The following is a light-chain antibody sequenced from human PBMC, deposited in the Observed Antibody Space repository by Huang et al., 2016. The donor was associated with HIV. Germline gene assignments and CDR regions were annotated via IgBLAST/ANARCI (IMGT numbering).Light chain of an antibody. CDR3: QQSYSTPRT. V-gene: IGKV1-39*01. CDR1: QRISSY. CDR2: AAS. J-gene: IGKJ1*01. Sequence: DIQMTQSPSSLSASVGDRVTITCRASQRISSYLNWYQQKPGKAPKLLIYAASSVQRGVPSRFSGSGSGTDFTLTISSLQPEDFATYYCQQSYSTPRTFGQGTKVEIK.